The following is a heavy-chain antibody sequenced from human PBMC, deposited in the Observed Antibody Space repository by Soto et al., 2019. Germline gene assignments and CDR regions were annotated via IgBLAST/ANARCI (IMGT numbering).Heavy chain of an antibody. Sequence: EVQLLESGGGLVQPGGSLRLSCAASGFTFSSYAMSWVRQAPGKGLEWVSAISGSGGSTYYADSVKGRFTISRDDSKNTLYLQMNSLRAEDTAVYYCAKGFIGYGDYSLFDYWGQGTLVTVSS. CDR3: AKGFIGYGDYSLFDY. CDR1: GFTFSSYA. CDR2: ISGSGGST. D-gene: IGHD4-17*01. J-gene: IGHJ4*02. V-gene: IGHV3-23*01.